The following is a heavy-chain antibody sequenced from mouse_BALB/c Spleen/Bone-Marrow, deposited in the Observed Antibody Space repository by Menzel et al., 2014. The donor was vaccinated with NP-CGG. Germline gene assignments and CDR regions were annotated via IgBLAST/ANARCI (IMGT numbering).Heavy chain of an antibody. CDR2: VDPENGDT. V-gene: IGHV14-4*02. Sequence: VQLQQSGAELVRSGASVKLSCTASGFNIKDFYMHWLRQRPEQGLEWIGWVDPENGDTECAPKFQGKATMTADTSSNTAYLQLSSLTSEDTAVYYCNIFDCSYDYWGQGTTLTVSS. CDR1: GFNIKDFY. D-gene: IGHD2-4*01. J-gene: IGHJ2*01. CDR3: NIFDCSYDY.